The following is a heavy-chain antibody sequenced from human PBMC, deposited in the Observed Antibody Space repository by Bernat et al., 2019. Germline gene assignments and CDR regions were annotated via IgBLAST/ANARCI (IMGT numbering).Heavy chain of an antibody. CDR3: ARVVGPRPGLIDY. V-gene: IGHV3-33*01. CDR2: IWYDGSNK. D-gene: IGHD3-9*01. J-gene: IGHJ3*01. CDR1: GFTFSSYG. Sequence: QVQLVESGGGVVQPGRSLRLSCAASGFTFSSYGMHLVRQAPGKGLEWVAVIWYDGSNKYYADSVKGRFTISRDNSKNTLYLQMNSLRAEDTAVYYCARVVGPRPGLIDYWGQGTMVTVSS.